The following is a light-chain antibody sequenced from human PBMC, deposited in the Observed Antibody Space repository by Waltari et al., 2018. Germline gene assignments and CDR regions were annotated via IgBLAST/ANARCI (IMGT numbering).Light chain of an antibody. J-gene: IGKJ1*01. V-gene: IGKV1-5*03. CDR3: QQYNSYSRT. CDR1: QSIHSW. Sequence: IQMTQSPSTLSAFLGDRVTVTCRASQSIHSWLAWYQQKPGKAPNLLIYKASTLESGVPSRFSSRGSGTEFTLTISSLQPDDFATYYCQQYNSYSRTFGQGTKVEIK. CDR2: KAS.